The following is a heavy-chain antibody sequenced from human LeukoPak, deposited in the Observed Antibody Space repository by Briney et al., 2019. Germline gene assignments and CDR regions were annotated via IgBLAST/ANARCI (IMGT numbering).Heavy chain of an antibody. CDR1: GYTFTGYW. J-gene: IGHJ3*02. D-gene: IGHD1-26*01. CDR2: INPNSGGT. Sequence: ASVKISCKASGYTFTGYWHWVRQAPGQGLEWMGRINPNSGGTDYPQKFRGRVTMTRDTSVNTAYMELSSLRSDDTAVYYCARFLSGSHDAFDIWGQGTMVTVSS. CDR3: ARFLSGSHDAFDI. V-gene: IGHV1-2*06.